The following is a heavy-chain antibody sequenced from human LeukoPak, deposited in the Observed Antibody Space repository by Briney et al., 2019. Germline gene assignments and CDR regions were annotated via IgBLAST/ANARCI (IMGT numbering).Heavy chain of an antibody. CDR3: AKGGSSWFLGD. V-gene: IGHV3-23*01. Sequence: GGSLRLSCAASGFTFASYGVSWVRQAPGKGLEWVSGISGSSGTTYYADSVKGRFTISRDNSKNTVYLQMNSLRDEDTAVYYCAKGGSSWFLGDWGQGTLVTVSS. CDR2: ISGSSGTT. CDR1: GFTFASYG. D-gene: IGHD6-13*01. J-gene: IGHJ4*02.